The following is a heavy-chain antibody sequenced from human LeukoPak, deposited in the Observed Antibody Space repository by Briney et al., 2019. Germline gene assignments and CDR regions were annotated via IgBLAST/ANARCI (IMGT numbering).Heavy chain of an antibody. D-gene: IGHD6-19*01. CDR2: RKEDGSEK. V-gene: IGHV3-7*03. Sequence: GGSLRLSCAASGFSFSSYWMSWVRQAPGKGLEWVANRKEDGSEKYYADSVKGRFTISRDNAKKSLYVQMNSLRAEDTATYYCARDLIISSSRGWFDPWGQGTLVSVSS. J-gene: IGHJ5*02. CDR3: ARDLIISSSRGWFDP. CDR1: GFSFSSYW.